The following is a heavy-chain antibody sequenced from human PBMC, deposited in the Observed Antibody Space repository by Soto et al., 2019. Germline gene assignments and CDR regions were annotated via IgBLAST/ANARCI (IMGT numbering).Heavy chain of an antibody. CDR3: ARNVVVPAPAAFDI. V-gene: IGHV4-39*01. Sequence: SETLSLTCTVSGGSISSSIYYWGWIRQPPGKGLEWIGSIYYSGNTYYNPSLKSRVTISVDTSKNQFSLKLSSVTAADTAVYYCARNVVVPAPAAFDIWGQGTMVTVSS. CDR1: GGSISSSIYY. CDR2: IYYSGNT. D-gene: IGHD2-2*01. J-gene: IGHJ3*02.